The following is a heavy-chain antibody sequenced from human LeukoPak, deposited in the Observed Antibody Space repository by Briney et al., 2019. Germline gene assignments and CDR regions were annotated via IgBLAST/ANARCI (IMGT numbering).Heavy chain of an antibody. J-gene: IGHJ3*02. CDR3: ARNAFDI. CDR1: GFTFSSYT. V-gene: IGHV3-53*01. Sequence: GGSLRLSCAASGFTFSSYTMHWVRQAPGKGLEWVSVIYSGGSTYYADSVKGRFTISRDNSKNTLYLQMNSLRAEDTAVYYCARNAFDIWGQGTMVTVSS. CDR2: IYSGGST.